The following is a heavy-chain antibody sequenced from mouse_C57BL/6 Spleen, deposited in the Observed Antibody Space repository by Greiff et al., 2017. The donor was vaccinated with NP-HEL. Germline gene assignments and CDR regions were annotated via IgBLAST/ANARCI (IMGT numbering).Heavy chain of an antibody. J-gene: IGHJ4*01. CDR2: IDPSDSYT. V-gene: IGHV1-69*01. CDR1: GYTFTSYW. D-gene: IGHD2-1*01. Sequence: QVQLQQPGAELVMPGASVKLSCKASGYTFTSYWMHWVKQRPGQGLEWIGEIDPSDSYTNYNQKFKGKSTLTVDKSSSTAYMQLSSLTSEDSAVYYCARPFYYGNYDAMDYWGQGTSVTVSS. CDR3: ARPFYYGNYDAMDY.